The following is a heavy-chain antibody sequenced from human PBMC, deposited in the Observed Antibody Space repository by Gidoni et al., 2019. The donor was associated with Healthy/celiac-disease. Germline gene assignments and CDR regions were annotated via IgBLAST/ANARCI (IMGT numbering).Heavy chain of an antibody. V-gene: IGHV1-69*02. D-gene: IGHD3-22*01. CDR2: IIPILGIA. CDR1: GGTFSSYT. CDR3: ARVYDSSGYTPY. Sequence: QVQLVQSGAEVKKPGSSVKVSCKASGGTFSSYTISWVRQAPGQGLEWMGRIIPILGIANYAQKFQGRVTITADKSTSTAYMELSSLRSEDTAVYYCARVYDSSGYTPYWGQGTLVTVSS. J-gene: IGHJ4*02.